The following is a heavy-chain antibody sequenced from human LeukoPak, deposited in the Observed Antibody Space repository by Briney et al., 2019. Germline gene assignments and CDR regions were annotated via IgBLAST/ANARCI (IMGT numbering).Heavy chain of an antibody. CDR1: GYTFTGYY. J-gene: IGHJ4*02. V-gene: IGHV1-2*02. Sequence: GASVKVSCKASGYTFTGYYMHWVRQAPGQGLEWMGWINPNSGGTNYAQKFQGRVTMTRDTSISTAYMELSRLRSDDTAVYYCASSIVATIIDFDCWGQGTLVTVSS. CDR2: INPNSGGT. D-gene: IGHD5-12*01. CDR3: ASSIVATIIDFDC.